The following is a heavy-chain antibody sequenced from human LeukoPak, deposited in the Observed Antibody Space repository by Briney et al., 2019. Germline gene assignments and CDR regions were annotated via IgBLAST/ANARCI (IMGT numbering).Heavy chain of an antibody. CDR3: ARRGPYYYGSWSHEWFDP. CDR2: ITHSGTT. CDR1: VGSFGVYY. D-gene: IGHD3-10*01. J-gene: IGHJ5*02. V-gene: IGHV4-34*01. Sequence: PSETLTLTCAVYVGSFGVYYWSWILQPPRKGLQGIGEITHSGTTNYNPSLKSRVTISVDSSKNQFSLKLTSVTAADTAVFYCARRGPYYYGSWSHEWFDPCGQGTLVTVSS.